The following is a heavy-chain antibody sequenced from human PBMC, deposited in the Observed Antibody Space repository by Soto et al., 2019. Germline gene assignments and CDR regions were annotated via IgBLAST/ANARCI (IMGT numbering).Heavy chain of an antibody. CDR3: ARDPHEYWTSYWFDP. CDR2: IIPIFGTA. J-gene: IGHJ5*02. CDR1: GGTFSSYA. D-gene: IGHD3-3*01. Sequence: SVKVSCKASGGTFSSYAISWVRQAPGQGLEWMGGIIPIFGTANYAQKFQGRVTMTTDESTSTAYMELRSLRPDDTAVYYCARDPHEYWTSYWFDPWGQGTLVTVSS. V-gene: IGHV1-69*05.